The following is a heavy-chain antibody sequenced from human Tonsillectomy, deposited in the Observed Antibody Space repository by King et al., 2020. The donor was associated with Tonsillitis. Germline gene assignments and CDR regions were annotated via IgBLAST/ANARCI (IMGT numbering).Heavy chain of an antibody. J-gene: IGHJ3*02. Sequence: VQLVESGGGLVQPGGSVRLSCAASGFTFATYAMTWVRQAPGKGLDWVSSISASGVTTYYAGSVKGRFTISRDNSKNTFFLQMNSLRAEDTAVYYCAKDRGQRLGGGAFDIWGQGTLVTVSS. CDR2: ISASGVTT. V-gene: IGHV3-23*04. CDR1: GFTFATYA. D-gene: IGHD6-25*01. CDR3: AKDRGQRLGGGAFDI.